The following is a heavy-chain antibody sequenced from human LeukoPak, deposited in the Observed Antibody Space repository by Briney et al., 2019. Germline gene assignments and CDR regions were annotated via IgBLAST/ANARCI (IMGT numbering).Heavy chain of an antibody. CDR2: ISYDGSNK. D-gene: IGHD3-16*01. V-gene: IGHV3-30-3*01. CDR3: AREEGDSSFDY. J-gene: IGHJ4*02. Sequence: GGSLRLSCAASGFTFSSYAMHWVRQAPGKGLEWVAVISYDGSNKYYADSVKGRFTISRDNSKNTLYLQMNSLRAEGTAVYYCAREEGDSSFDYWGQGTLVTVSS. CDR1: GFTFSSYA.